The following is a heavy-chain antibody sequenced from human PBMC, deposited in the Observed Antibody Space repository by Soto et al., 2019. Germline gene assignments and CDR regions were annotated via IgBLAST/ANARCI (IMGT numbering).Heavy chain of an antibody. J-gene: IGHJ4*02. CDR1: GGSISSGGYY. Sequence: SETLSLTCTVSGGSISSGGYYWSWIRQHPGKGLEWIGYIYYSGGTYYNPSLKSRVTISVDTSKNQFSLKLSSVTAADTAVYYCARVFVGDRAIQIDYWGQGTLVTVSS. V-gene: IGHV4-31*03. CDR2: IYYSGGT. CDR3: ARVFVGDRAIQIDY. D-gene: IGHD5-18*01.